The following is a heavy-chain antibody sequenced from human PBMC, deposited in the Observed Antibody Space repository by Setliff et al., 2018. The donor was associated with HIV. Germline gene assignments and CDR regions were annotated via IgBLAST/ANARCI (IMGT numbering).Heavy chain of an antibody. V-gene: IGHV4-59*08. Sequence: SETLSLTCTVSGGSISSYYWSWIRQPPGKGLEWIGYIYYSGSTNYNPSLKSRVTISVDTSKNQFSLKLSSVTAADTAVYYCARGYYYDSSGYYYTYYYYYYMDVWGKGTTVTV. D-gene: IGHD3-22*01. J-gene: IGHJ6*03. CDR2: IYYSGST. CDR1: GGSISSYY. CDR3: ARGYYYDSSGYYYTYYYYYYMDV.